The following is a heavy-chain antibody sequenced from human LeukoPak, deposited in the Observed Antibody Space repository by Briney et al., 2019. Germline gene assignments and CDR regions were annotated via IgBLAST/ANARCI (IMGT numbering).Heavy chain of an antibody. CDR1: GFTFDDYA. D-gene: IGHD2-15*01. V-gene: IGHV3-74*03. CDR2: INGDGSNT. Sequence: GGSLRLSCAASGFTFDDYAMHWVRQAPGKGLVWVSRINGDGSNTTYADSVKGRFTISRDNAKNTLYLQMNSLRAEDTAVYHCARSKSWYSPDAFDIWGQGTMATVSS. J-gene: IGHJ3*02. CDR3: ARSKSWYSPDAFDI.